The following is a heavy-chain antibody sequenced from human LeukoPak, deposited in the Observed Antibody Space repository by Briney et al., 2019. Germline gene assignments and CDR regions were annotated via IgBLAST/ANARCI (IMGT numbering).Heavy chain of an antibody. Sequence: SVKVSCKASGGTFSSYAISWVRQAPGQGLEWMGGIIPIFGTANYAQKFQGRVTITADESTSTAYMELSSLRSEDTAVYYCAGNVDTAMVNRFDPWGQGTLVTVSS. J-gene: IGHJ5*02. CDR1: GGTFSSYA. CDR2: IIPIFGTA. D-gene: IGHD5-18*01. CDR3: AGNVDTAMVNRFDP. V-gene: IGHV1-69*13.